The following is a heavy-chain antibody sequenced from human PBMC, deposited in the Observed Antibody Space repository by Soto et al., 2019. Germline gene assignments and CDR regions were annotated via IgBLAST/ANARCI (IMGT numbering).Heavy chain of an antibody. CDR2: ISPYTGNT. Sequence: ASVKVSCKASGYIFVNYGIAWVRQAPGQGLEWLGWISPYTGNTYYATKVQGRLTLTTHTSTSTAFMDLGSLTSADTAVYYCSRDPVWFGEVGFYYYYGMDVWGQGTTVTVSS. CDR1: GYIFVNYG. J-gene: IGHJ6*02. D-gene: IGHD3-10*01. V-gene: IGHV1-18*01. CDR3: SRDPVWFGEVGFYYYYGMDV.